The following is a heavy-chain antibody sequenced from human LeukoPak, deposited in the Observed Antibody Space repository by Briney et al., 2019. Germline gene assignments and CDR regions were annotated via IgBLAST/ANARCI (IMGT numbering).Heavy chain of an antibody. Sequence: SETLSLTCTVSGGSISSYYWSWIRQPPEKGREWIGYISYIGSANYNPSLKSRVTISLDTSKNHFSLKLSSVTAADTAVYYCARVVAYFHSGNYFDYWGQGTLVTVSS. CDR2: ISYIGSA. D-gene: IGHD3-10*01. V-gene: IGHV4-59*13. CDR1: GGSISSYY. J-gene: IGHJ4*02. CDR3: ARVVAYFHSGNYFDY.